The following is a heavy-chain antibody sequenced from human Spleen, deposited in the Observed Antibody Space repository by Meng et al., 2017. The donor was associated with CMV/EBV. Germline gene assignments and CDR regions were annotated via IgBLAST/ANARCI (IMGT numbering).Heavy chain of an antibody. J-gene: IGHJ5*02. V-gene: IGHV4-39*07. D-gene: IGHD3-22*01. CDR1: SSSSYF. Sequence: SSSSYFWSWIRQPPGKGLEWIGSIYYSGSTYYNPSVKSRVTISVDTSKNQFSLKLSSVTAADTAVYYCARDGNSYDSSGYYSSWFDPWGQGTLVTVSS. CDR2: IYYSGST. CDR3: ARDGNSYDSSGYYSSWFDP.